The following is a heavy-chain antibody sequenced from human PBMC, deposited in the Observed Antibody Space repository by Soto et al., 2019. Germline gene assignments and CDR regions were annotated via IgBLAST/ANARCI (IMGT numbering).Heavy chain of an antibody. D-gene: IGHD6-19*01. J-gene: IGHJ4*02. CDR3: ARIPYSSASFEY. V-gene: IGHV4-59*01. Sequence: SETLSLTCTVSGFSISTTYWSWVRQPPGKGLEWIGYVYNSGSTSYNPSLKSRVTISVDTSKNQFSLRLRSVTAADTAIYYCARIPYSSASFEYWGQGKLVTVS. CDR2: VYNSGST. CDR1: GFSISTTY.